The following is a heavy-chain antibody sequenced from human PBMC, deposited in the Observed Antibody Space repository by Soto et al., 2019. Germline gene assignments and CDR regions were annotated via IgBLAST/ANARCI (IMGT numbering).Heavy chain of an antibody. J-gene: IGHJ6*03. CDR2: ISYTGNT. Sequence: LQESGPGLVKPSETLSLTCSVFGDSISSRSYYWAWIRRPPGMGLEWIASISYTGNTYYNPSLRSRAAISRDTSKNQFSLTLSFVTAADTAVYYCARFSWYDGDSITNYYTDFWGNGATVTVSS. V-gene: IGHV4-39*01. D-gene: IGHD6-13*01. CDR3: ARFSWYDGDSITNYYTDF. CDR1: GDSISSRSYY.